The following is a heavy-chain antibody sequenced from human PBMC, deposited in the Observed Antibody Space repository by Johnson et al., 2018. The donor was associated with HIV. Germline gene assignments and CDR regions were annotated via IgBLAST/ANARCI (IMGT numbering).Heavy chain of an antibody. V-gene: IGHV3-48*01. J-gene: IGHJ3*02. CDR2: ISSSGSTI. D-gene: IGHD3-22*01. CDR3: AKGDDYYDSSGYYRQGAFDI. Sequence: VQLVESGGGLVQPGRSLRLSCAASGFTFDDYAMHWVRQAPGKGLEWVSYISSSGSTIYYADSVKGRFTISRDNSKNTLYLQMNSLRVEDTAVYYCAKGDDYYDSSGYYRQGAFDIWGQGTMVTVSS. CDR1: GFTFDDYA.